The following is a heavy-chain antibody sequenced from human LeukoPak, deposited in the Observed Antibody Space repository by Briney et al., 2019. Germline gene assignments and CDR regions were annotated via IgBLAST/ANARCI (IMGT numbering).Heavy chain of an antibody. Sequence: GGSLRLSCAASGFTFSDYSMNWVRQAPGRGLEWVSSITSSSSYIYYGDSVKGRFTISRDNAKNSLYLQMNSLRAEDTAVYYCARAKWVGTTDNWFDPWGQGTLVTVSS. D-gene: IGHD1-1*01. J-gene: IGHJ5*02. CDR3: ARAKWVGTTDNWFDP. CDR1: GFTFSDYS. V-gene: IGHV3-21*01. CDR2: ITSSSSYI.